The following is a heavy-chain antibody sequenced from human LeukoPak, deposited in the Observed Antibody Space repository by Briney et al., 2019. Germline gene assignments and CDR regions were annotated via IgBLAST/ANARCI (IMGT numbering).Heavy chain of an antibody. D-gene: IGHD3-22*01. V-gene: IGHV4-30-2*01. Sequence: SETLSLTCAVSGGSISSGGYSRSWIRQPPGKGLEWIGYIYHSGSTYYNPSLKSRVTISVDRSKNQFSLKLSSVTAADTAVYYCARGPYYYDSSGYYYGSFDYWGQGTLVTVSS. J-gene: IGHJ4*02. CDR2: IYHSGST. CDR3: ARGPYYYDSSGYYYGSFDY. CDR1: GGSISSGGYS.